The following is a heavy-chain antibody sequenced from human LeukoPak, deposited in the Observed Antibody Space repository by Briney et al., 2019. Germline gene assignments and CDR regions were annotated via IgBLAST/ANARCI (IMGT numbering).Heavy chain of an antibody. V-gene: IGHV4-59*01. CDR3: ARGGGYASPVGY. D-gene: IGHD5-12*01. Sequence: SETLSLTCTLSGGSISTYYWSWIRQPPGKGLEWIGYIYHSGSTNYNPSLKSRVTISVDTSKNQFSLKLSSVTAADTAVYYCARGGGYASPVGYWGQGALVTVSS. J-gene: IGHJ4*02. CDR1: GGSISTYY. CDR2: IYHSGST.